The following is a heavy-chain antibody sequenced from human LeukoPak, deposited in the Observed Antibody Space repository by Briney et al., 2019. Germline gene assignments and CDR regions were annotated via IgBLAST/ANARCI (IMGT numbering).Heavy chain of an antibody. J-gene: IGHJ3*02. D-gene: IGHD6-25*01. Sequence: SVKVTCKASGGIFSKYGISWVRQAPGQGLEGVGGIIPTFDIANYAQKFQGRVTISADKSTSTDYMELSSLRSEDTAMYYCARDRRGGDAFDIWGQGTMVTVSS. CDR3: ARDRRGGDAFDI. CDR2: IIPTFDIA. CDR1: GGIFSKYG. V-gene: IGHV1-69*10.